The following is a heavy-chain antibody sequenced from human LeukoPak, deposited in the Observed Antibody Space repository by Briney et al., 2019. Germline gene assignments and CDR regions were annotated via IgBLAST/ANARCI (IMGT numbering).Heavy chain of an antibody. CDR1: GDSISTDH. D-gene: IGHD2-21*01. Sequence: SETLSLTCIVSGDSISTDHWSWIRQSPGKGLEWIGYINYSGNSEYNPSLKSRVTISVDRSKNQVSLKMRSVTAADTAVYYCARLDCISDTCYNYWARGALVTVSP. V-gene: IGHV4-59*08. CDR3: ARLDCISDTCYNY. CDR2: INYSGNS. J-gene: IGHJ4*02.